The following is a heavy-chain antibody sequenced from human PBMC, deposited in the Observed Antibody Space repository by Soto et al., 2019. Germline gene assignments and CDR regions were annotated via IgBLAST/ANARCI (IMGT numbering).Heavy chain of an antibody. CDR3: ASQYCTNIRCYALDY. V-gene: IGHV1-46*01. CDR1: GYTFTSYY. J-gene: IGHJ4*02. CDR2: INPSGGYT. Sequence: ASVKVSCKASGYTFTSYYMNWVRQAPGQGLEWLGIINPSGGYTTYAQRFLGRVTMTSDTSTSTVHMELGSLTSEDTAVYYCASQYCTNIRCYALDYWGPGTLVTVSS. D-gene: IGHD2-2*01.